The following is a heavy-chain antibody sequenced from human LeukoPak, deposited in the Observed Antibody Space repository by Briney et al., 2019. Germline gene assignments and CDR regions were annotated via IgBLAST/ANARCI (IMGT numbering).Heavy chain of an antibody. J-gene: IGHJ5*02. CDR3: AKDPLRITMVRGVGNWFDP. CDR1: GFTFSSYA. CDR2: ISGSGGST. D-gene: IGHD3-10*01. V-gene: IGHV3-23*01. Sequence: GGSLRLSCAASGFTFSSYAMSWVRQAPGKWLEWVSAISGSGGSTYYADSVKGRFTISRDNSKNTLYLQMNSLRAEDTAVYYCAKDPLRITMVRGVGNWFDPWGQGTLVTVSS.